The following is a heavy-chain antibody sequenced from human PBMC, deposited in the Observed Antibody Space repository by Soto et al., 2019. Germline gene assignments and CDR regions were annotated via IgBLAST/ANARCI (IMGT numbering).Heavy chain of an antibody. Sequence: QVQLQQWGAGLLKPSETLSLTCAVYGGSFSGYYWSWIRQPPGKGLEWIGEINHSGSTNYNPSLKSRVTISVDTSKNQFSLKLSSVTAADTAVYYCARVAPYNWTYLVAPRHFDYWGQGTLVTVSS. CDR1: GGSFSGYY. CDR2: INHSGST. J-gene: IGHJ4*02. CDR3: ARVAPYNWTYLVAPRHFDY. V-gene: IGHV4-34*01. D-gene: IGHD1-7*01.